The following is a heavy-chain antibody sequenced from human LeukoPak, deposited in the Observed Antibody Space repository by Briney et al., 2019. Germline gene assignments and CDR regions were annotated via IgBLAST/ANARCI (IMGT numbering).Heavy chain of an antibody. J-gene: IGHJ4*02. CDR3: AREPLHQYYDFWSGYPTPLDY. D-gene: IGHD3-3*01. V-gene: IGHV3-21*01. CDR2: R. Sequence: RFYADSVKGRSTISRDNAKNSLYLQMNSLRAEDTAVYYCAREPLHQYYDFWSGYPTPLDYWGQGTLVTVSS.